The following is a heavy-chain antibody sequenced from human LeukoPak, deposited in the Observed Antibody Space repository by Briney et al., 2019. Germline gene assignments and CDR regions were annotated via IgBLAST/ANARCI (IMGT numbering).Heavy chain of an antibody. CDR1: GGSISSGGYY. Sequence: PSEPLSLTCTVSGGSISSGGYYWSWIRQHPGKGLEWIGYIYYSGTTYYRPSRKSRVTISVDTSKNQFSLKLSSVTAADTAVYYCARQGGPSLLFDYWGQGTLVAVCS. D-gene: IGHD1-26*01. J-gene: IGHJ4*02. V-gene: IGHV4-31*03. CDR2: IYYSGTT. CDR3: ARQGGPSLLFDY.